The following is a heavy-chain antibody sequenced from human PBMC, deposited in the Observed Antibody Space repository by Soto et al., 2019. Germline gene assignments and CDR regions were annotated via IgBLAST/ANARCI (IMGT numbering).Heavy chain of an antibody. J-gene: IGHJ6*02. V-gene: IGHV4-34*01. CDR2: ITHSGST. CDR3: ARMTVRYCSGGSCYPSFSYYGMDV. CDR1: GGSFSGYD. Sequence: SETLSLTCAVYGGSFSGYDWSGIRQPPGKGLEWIGEITHSGSTNYNPSLKSRVTISVDTSKNQFSLKLSSVTAADTAVYYCARMTVRYCSGGSCYPSFSYYGMDVWGQGTTVTVSS. D-gene: IGHD2-15*01.